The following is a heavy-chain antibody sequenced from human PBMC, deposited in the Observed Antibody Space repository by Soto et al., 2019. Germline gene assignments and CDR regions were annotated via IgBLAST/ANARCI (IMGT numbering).Heavy chain of an antibody. D-gene: IGHD3-3*01. CDR1: GGSFSGYY. CDR2: INHSGST. CDR3: ARGNLRFLEWSYRRYYFDY. V-gene: IGHV4-34*01. J-gene: IGHJ4*02. Sequence: PSETLSLTCAVYGGSFSGYYWSWIRQPPGKGLEWIGEINHSGSTNYNPSLKSRVTISVDTSKNQFSLMLSSVTAPDTAVYYCARGNLRFLEWSYRRYYFDYWGQGTLVTVSS.